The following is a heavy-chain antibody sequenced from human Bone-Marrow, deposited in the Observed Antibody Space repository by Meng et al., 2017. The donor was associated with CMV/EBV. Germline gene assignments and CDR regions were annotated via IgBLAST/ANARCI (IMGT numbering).Heavy chain of an antibody. Sequence: GESLKISCAASGFTFSSYSMNWVRQAPGKGLEWVSSISSSSSYIYYADSVKGRFTISRDNAKNSLYLQMNSLRAEDTAVYYCARDIRGSYSVYYYGMDVWGQGTTVTGSS. CDR3: ARDIRGSYSVYYYGMDV. J-gene: IGHJ6*01. V-gene: IGHV3-21*01. CDR1: GFTFSSYS. D-gene: IGHD1-26*01. CDR2: ISSSSSYI.